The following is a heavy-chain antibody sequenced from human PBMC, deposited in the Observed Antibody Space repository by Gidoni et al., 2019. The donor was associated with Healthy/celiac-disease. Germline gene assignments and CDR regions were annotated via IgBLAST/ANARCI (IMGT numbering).Heavy chain of an antibody. V-gene: IGHV3-23*01. CDR3: AKGLTYCSSTSCYFPWI. CDR1: GFTFSSYA. D-gene: IGHD2-2*01. J-gene: IGHJ4*02. CDR2: ISGSGGST. Sequence: EVQLLESGGGLVQPGGSLRLSCAASGFTFSSYAMSWVRQAPGKGLEWVSAISGSGGSTYYADSVKGRFTISRDNSKNTLYLQMNSLRAEDTAVYYCAKGLTYCSSTSCYFPWIWGQGTLVTVSS.